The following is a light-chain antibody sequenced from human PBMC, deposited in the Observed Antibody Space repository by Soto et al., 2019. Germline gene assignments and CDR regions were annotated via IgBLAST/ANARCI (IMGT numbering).Light chain of an antibody. V-gene: IGKV1-33*01. CDR3: QKSDHLPL. CDR1: HDIGNS. Sequence: DSQRTQSPPSLSASVGDRVTITCQASHDIGNSLNWYQDKPGQAPKLVIYDAYNLETGVPSTFSGSGYGTHFTFTISSLRPEDIATYYCQKSDHLPLFGPGTKVDIK. CDR2: DAY. J-gene: IGKJ3*01.